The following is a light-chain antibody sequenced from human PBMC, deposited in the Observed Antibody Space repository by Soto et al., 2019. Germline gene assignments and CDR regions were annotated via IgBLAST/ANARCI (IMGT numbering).Light chain of an antibody. CDR2: EVT. CDR3: SSHTSGSTRV. J-gene: IGLJ1*01. V-gene: IGLV2-14*01. CDR1: SSGVGGYDY. Sequence: QSALTQPASVSGSPGQSIAISCTGTSSGVGGYDYVSWYQQQPDKAPKLMIYEVTQRPSGVSNRFSGSKSGNTASLTISGLQAEDEADYYCSSHTSGSTRVFGTGTKLTVL.